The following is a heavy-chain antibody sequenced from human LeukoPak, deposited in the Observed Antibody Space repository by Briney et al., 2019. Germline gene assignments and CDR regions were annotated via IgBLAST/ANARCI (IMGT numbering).Heavy chain of an antibody. CDR2: ISAYNGNT. D-gene: IGHD2-2*01. V-gene: IGHV1-18*01. J-gene: IGHJ5*02. CDR3: ARGYCSSTSCYDWFDP. CDR1: GYTFTSYD. Sequence: GAPVKVSCKASGYTFTSYDISWVRQAPGHGLEWMGWISAYNGNTNYAHKLQGRVTMTTDTSTSTAYMELRSLRSDDTAVYCCARGYCSSTSCYDWFDPWGQGTLVTVSS.